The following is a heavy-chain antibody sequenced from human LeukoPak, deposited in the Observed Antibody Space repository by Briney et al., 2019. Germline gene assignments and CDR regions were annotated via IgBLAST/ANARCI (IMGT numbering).Heavy chain of an antibody. V-gene: IGHV1-2*06. CDR3: ARPTNNDGDAFDY. J-gene: IGHJ4*02. CDR2: INPNSGGA. CDR1: GYTFTGYF. Sequence: ASVKVSCKASGYTFTGYFMHWVRQAPGQGLEWMGRINPNSGGANYAQKFQGRVTMTRDTSISTAYMELSRLRSDDTAVYYCARPTNNDGDAFDYWGQGTLVTVSS. D-gene: IGHD4-17*01.